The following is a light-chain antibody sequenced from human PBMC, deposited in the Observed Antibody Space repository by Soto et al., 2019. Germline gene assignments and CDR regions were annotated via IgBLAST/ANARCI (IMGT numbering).Light chain of an antibody. V-gene: IGKV1-12*01. CDR1: ENINTG. CDR2: ATS. J-gene: IGKJ4*01. Sequence: MEITKPPCSPCATVGDRVTITHRASENINTGLAWYQQKPGKAPELLIYATSTLQNGVPSRFSGSGFGTDFTLSISSLQPEDSASYFCQQTDDFPLTFGGGTKVDIK. CDR3: QQTDDFPLT.